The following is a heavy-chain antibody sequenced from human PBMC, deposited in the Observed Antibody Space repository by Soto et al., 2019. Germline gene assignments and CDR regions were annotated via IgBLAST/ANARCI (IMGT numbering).Heavy chain of an antibody. CDR2: IYPADSDT. V-gene: IGHV5-51*01. D-gene: IGHD2-15*01. Sequence: GESLKISCQGFRYSFTTYWIGWSRQMPGKGLEWMGFIYPADSDTRYSDSDSKNSPSFEGHVTISADRSISTAYLQWSSLRASDTAIYYCARGGGPTLGGSPAMEVWGQGTT. CDR3: ARGGGPTLGGSPAMEV. J-gene: IGHJ6*01. CDR1: RYSFTTYW.